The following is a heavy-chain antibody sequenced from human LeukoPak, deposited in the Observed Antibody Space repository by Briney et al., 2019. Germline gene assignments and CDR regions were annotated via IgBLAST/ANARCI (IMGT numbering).Heavy chain of an antibody. CDR1: GGSISSYY. D-gene: IGHD3-22*01. Sequence: SSETLSLTCTVSGGSISSYYWSWIRQPPRKGLHWVGYIYYSGSTKYNPSLKSRVTISVDTSKNQFSLKVGSVTAADTAVYYCARRDYDDSSGYHSSYFDHWGQGTLVTVSS. CDR2: IYYSGST. V-gene: IGHV4-59*08. CDR3: ARRDYDDSSGYHSSYFDH. J-gene: IGHJ4*02.